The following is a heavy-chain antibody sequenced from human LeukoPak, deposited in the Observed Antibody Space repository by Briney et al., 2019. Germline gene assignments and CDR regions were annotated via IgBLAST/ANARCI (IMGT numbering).Heavy chain of an antibody. CDR1: GGSISSYY. CDR2: IYTSGST. CDR3: ARERVYYDSSDWFDP. V-gene: IGHV4-4*07. Sequence: SETLSLTCTVSGGSISSYYWSWIRQPAGKGLEWIGRIYTSGSTNYNPSLKSRVTMSVDTSKNQFSLKLSSVTAADTAVYYCARERVYYDSSDWFDPWGQGTLVTVSS. D-gene: IGHD3-22*01. J-gene: IGHJ5*02.